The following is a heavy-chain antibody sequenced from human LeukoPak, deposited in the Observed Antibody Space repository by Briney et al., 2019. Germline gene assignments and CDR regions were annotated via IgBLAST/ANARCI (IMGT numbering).Heavy chain of an antibody. V-gene: IGHV3-74*01. CDR2: IKSDGSST. J-gene: IGHJ6*04. CDR1: GFTFSSYW. CDR3: AREVVHYYGMDV. D-gene: IGHD2-15*01. Sequence: GGSLRLSCAASGFTFSSYWMHWVRQAPGKGLVWVSRIKSDGSSTSYADSVKGRFTISRDNAKDTLYLQMNSLRAEDTAVYYCAREVVHYYGMDVWGKGTTVTVSS.